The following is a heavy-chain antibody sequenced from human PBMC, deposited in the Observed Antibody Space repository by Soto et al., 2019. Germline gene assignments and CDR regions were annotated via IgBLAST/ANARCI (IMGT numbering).Heavy chain of an antibody. V-gene: IGHV1-58*01. D-gene: IGHD6-13*01. Sequence: GASVKVSCKASGFTFTSSAVQWVRQARGQRLEWIGWIVVGSGNTNYAQKFQERVTITRDMSTSTAYMELSSLRSEDTAVYYCAADPETDIAAAGTGYLYYYYVMDVWGQGTTVTGS. CDR1: GFTFTSSA. CDR3: AADPETDIAAAGTGYLYYYYVMDV. J-gene: IGHJ6*02. CDR2: IVVGSGNT.